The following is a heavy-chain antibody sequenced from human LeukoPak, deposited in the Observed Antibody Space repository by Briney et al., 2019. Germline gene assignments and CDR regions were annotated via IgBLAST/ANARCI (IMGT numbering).Heavy chain of an antibody. CDR2: ISDSGGST. D-gene: IGHD4-17*01. Sequence: GGSLRLSCAASGFTFSNYAMSWVRQAPGKGLEWVSGISDSGGSTYYADSVKGRFTISRDNSKNTLYLQMNSLRAEDTAVYYCAKDHEGYGDPPGFDYWGQGTLVTVSS. CDR3: AKDHEGYGDPPGFDY. V-gene: IGHV3-23*01. CDR1: GFTFSNYA. J-gene: IGHJ4*02.